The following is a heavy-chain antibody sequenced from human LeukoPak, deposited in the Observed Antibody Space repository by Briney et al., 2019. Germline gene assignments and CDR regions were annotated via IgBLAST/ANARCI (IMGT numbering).Heavy chain of an antibody. CDR1: GFTFSSYS. D-gene: IGHD6-13*01. CDR3: ARGTSSPGYFDL. J-gene: IGHJ4*02. Sequence: GGSLRLSCAASGFTFSSYSMNWVRQAPGKGLEWVSSISSSSSYIYYADSVKGRFTISRDNSQKKLYLQMNNLRPEDTALYYCARGTSSPGYFDLWGQGTQVTVSS. CDR2: ISSSSSYI. V-gene: IGHV3-21*01.